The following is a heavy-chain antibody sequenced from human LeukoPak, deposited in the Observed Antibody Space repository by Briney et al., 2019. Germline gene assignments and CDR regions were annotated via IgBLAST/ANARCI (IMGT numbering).Heavy chain of an antibody. D-gene: IGHD3-10*01. CDR2: IYYSGNT. J-gene: IGHJ6*03. Sequence: SSETLSLTCTVSGGSISSGNYHWRWIRQPPGKGLEWIGYIYYSGNTYYNPSLKSRVTISVDTSKNQFSLKLRSLTAADTAVYYCARDREGYGSGLHYYYYMDVWGKGTTVTVSS. CDR1: GGSISSGNYH. V-gene: IGHV4-30-4*08. CDR3: ARDREGYGSGLHYYYYMDV.